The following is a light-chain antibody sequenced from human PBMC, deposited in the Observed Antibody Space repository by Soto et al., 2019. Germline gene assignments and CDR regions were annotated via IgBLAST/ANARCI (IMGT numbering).Light chain of an antibody. V-gene: IGLV2-8*01. CDR1: SSDVGGYNY. J-gene: IGLJ1*01. CDR2: EVS. Sequence: QSALTQPPSASGSPGQSVTISCTGTSSDVGGYNYVSWYQQHPGKAPKLMIYEVSKRPSGVPDRFSGSKSGNTASLTVSGLQAEDEADYYCSSYAGLGYVFGTGTKLTVL. CDR3: SSYAGLGYV.